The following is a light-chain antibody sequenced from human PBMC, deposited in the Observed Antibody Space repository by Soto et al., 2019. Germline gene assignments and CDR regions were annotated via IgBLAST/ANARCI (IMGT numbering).Light chain of an antibody. V-gene: IGKV1-6*01. Sequence: IQMTQSPSSLSASVGDRVTITCRASEGIRNDLVWYQQKPGKAPKLLIYTASTLQSGVPSRFSGSGSGADFTLTIRSLQPEDSATYYCLHDYSYPRTFGQGTKVDIK. CDR1: EGIRND. J-gene: IGKJ1*01. CDR2: TAS. CDR3: LHDYSYPRT.